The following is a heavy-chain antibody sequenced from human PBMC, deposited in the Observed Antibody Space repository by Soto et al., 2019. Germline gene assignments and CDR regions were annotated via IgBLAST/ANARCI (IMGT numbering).Heavy chain of an antibody. V-gene: IGHV4-31*03. Sequence: SETLSLTCTVSGGSISSGGYYWSWIRQHPGKGLEWIGYIYYSGSTYYNPSLKSRVTISVDTSKNQFSLKLSSVTAADTALYYWARETGTAGFEYWGQGTLVPVSS. CDR3: ARETGTAGFEY. J-gene: IGHJ4*02. CDR2: IYYSGST. D-gene: IGHD1-7*01. CDR1: GGSISSGGYY.